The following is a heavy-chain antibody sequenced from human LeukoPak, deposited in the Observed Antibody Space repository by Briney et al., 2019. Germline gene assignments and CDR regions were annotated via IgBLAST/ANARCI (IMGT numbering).Heavy chain of an antibody. D-gene: IGHD6-13*01. V-gene: IGHV4-4*07. CDR3: AREESSSWYGYYYYYYMDV. CDR2: IYTSGST. CDR1: GGSLSSYY. Sequence: PSETLSLTCTVSGGSLSSYYWSWIRQPAGKGLEWIGRIYTSGSTNYNPSLKSRVTMSVDTSKNQFSLKLSSVTAADTAVYYCAREESSSWYGYYYYYYMDVWGKGTTVTVSS. J-gene: IGHJ6*03.